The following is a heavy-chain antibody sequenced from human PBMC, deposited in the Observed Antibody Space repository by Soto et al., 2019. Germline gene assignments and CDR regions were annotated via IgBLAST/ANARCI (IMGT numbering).Heavy chain of an antibody. J-gene: IGHJ4*01. V-gene: IGHV3-33*01. CDR2: IWYDGSNK. CDR3: ARDSGLTTAMLIAVFEY. D-gene: IGHD5-18*01. Sequence: QVQLVESGGGVVQPGRSLRLSCAASGFTFSSYGMHWVRQAQGKGLEWVAVIWYDGSNKYYAKSVKGRFTISRDNSNHTLYLQMNSLRDEDTAVYYFARDSGLTTAMLIAVFEYWGQSTLVTVSS. CDR1: GFTFSSYG.